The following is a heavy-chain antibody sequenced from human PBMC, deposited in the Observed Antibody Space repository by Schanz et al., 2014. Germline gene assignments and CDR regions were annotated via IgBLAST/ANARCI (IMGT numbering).Heavy chain of an antibody. CDR3: ARDGRKYSSGTLDYFDN. D-gene: IGHD6-25*01. Sequence: QVQLVESGGGVVQPGRSLRLSCAASGFSFSTYAMHWVRQAPGKGLEWVAVILYDGSKTYYTDSVKGHFTISRDDSKNTLYLQMNSLRAEDTAIYYCARDGRKYSSGTLDYFDNWGQGTLVTVSS. V-gene: IGHV3-30*04. CDR2: ILYDGSKT. J-gene: IGHJ4*02. CDR1: GFSFSTYA.